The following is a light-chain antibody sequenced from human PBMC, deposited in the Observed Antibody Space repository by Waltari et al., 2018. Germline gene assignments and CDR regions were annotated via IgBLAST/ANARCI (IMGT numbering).Light chain of an antibody. CDR3: VRSHSGPNG. V-gene: IGLV7-46*01. Sequence: QAVVTQEPSLTVAPGGAVTLTCGSSTGAVTSGHSPYWFQQKPGQAPRPLNYDTSNHFAWTTDRFSGSLLGGKAALTVAGAQREEEADYYCVRSHSGPNGFGSGTKVTVL. J-gene: IGLJ6*01. CDR2: DTS. CDR1: TGAVTSGHS.